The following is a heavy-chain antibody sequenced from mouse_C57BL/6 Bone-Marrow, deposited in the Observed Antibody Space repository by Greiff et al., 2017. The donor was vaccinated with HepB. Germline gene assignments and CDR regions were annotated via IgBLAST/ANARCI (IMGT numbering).Heavy chain of an antibody. CDR2: ISSGGDYI. CDR3: TRSLLRCYYFDY. V-gene: IGHV5-9-1*02. CDR1: GFTFSSYA. D-gene: IGHD1-2*01. J-gene: IGHJ2*01. Sequence: EVQRVESGEGLVKPGGSLKLSCAASGFTFSSYAMSWVRQTPEKRLEWVAYISSGGDYIYYADTVKGRFTISRDNARNTLYLQMSSLKSEDTAMYYCTRSLLRCYYFDYWGQGTTLTVSS.